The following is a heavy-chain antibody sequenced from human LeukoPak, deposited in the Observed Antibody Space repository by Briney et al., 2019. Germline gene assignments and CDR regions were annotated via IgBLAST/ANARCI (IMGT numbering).Heavy chain of an antibody. D-gene: IGHD2/OR15-2a*01. J-gene: IGHJ4*02. CDR2: INHSGST. CDR3: ARGLTSMPPGGY. V-gene: IGHV4-34*01. CDR1: GFTFSSNW. Sequence: GSLRLSCAASGFTFSSNWMTWVRQPPGKGLEWIGEINHSGSTDYNPSLKSRVTILVDTSKNQFSLKLSSVTAADTAVYYCARGLTSMPPGGYWGQGTLVTVSS.